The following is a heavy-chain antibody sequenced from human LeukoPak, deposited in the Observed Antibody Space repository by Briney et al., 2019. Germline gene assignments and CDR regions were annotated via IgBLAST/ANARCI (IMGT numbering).Heavy chain of an antibody. CDR3: ARGYYGGNSYNFQH. CDR2: ISGSGGST. CDR1: GFTFSSYA. J-gene: IGHJ1*01. V-gene: IGHV3-23*01. D-gene: IGHD4-23*01. Sequence: PGGSLRLSCAASGFTFSSYAMSWVRQAPGKGLEWVSAISGSGGSTYYADSVKGRFTISRDNAKNSLYLQMNSLRAEDTAVYYCARGYYGGNSYNFQHWGQGTLVTVSS.